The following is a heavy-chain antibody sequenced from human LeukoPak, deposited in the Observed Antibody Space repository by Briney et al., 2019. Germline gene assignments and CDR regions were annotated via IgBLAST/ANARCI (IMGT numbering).Heavy chain of an antibody. CDR2: IYPGDSDT. D-gene: IGHD3-10*01. CDR1: GYSFTSYL. V-gene: IGHV5-51*01. Sequence: GESLKISCKGSGYSFTSYLIGWVRQMPGKGLEWMGIIYPGDSDTRYSLSFQGQVTISADKSISTAYLQWSSLKASDTAMYYCAREYYYGSGSYPDAFDIWGQGTMVTVSS. CDR3: AREYYYGSGSYPDAFDI. J-gene: IGHJ3*02.